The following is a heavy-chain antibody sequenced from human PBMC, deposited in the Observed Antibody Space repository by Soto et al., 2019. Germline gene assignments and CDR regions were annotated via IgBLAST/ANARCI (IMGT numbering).Heavy chain of an antibody. CDR1: GGTFSSYT. J-gene: IGHJ4*02. V-gene: IGHV1-69*02. D-gene: IGHD1-26*01. CDR3: SLSGSFDFDY. Sequence: RASVKVSCKASGGTFSSYTISWVRQAPGQGLEWMGRIIPILGIANYAQRFQGRVTITADKSTSTAYMELSSLRSEDTAVYYCSLSGSFDFDYWGQGTLVTVSS. CDR2: IIPILGIA.